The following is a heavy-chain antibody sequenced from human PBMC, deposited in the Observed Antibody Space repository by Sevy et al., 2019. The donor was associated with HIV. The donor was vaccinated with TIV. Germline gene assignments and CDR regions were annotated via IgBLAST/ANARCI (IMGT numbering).Heavy chain of an antibody. V-gene: IGHV3-15*01. CDR1: GLNFNDDW. CDR2: IKSVSDGGAT. D-gene: IGHD3-10*01. CDR3: TTGQFVGIT. J-gene: IGHJ4*02. Sequence: GGSLRLSCAVSGLNFNDDWMNWVRQAPRKGLEWLGRIKSVSDGGATEYSAAVKGRFIISRDDSKNTVSLQMDSLKTDDTAVYYCTTGQFVGITWGQETQVTVSS.